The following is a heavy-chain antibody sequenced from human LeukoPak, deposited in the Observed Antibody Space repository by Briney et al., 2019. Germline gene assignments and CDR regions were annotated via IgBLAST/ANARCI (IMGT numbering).Heavy chain of an antibody. CDR2: ISSSSSYI. CDR3: ARSKGSGRSGGNYFDY. Sequence: GGSLRLFCAASGFTFNSYSINWVRQAPGKGLEWVSSISSSSSYIYYADSVKGRFTISRDNAKNSLYLQMNSLRAEDTAVYYCARSKGSGRSGGNYFDYWGQGTLVTVSS. J-gene: IGHJ4*02. CDR1: GFTFNSYS. V-gene: IGHV3-21*01. D-gene: IGHD3-10*01.